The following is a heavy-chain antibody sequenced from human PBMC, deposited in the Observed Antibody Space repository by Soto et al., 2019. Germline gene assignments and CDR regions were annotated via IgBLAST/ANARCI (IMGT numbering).Heavy chain of an antibody. CDR1: GFTFSSYT. D-gene: IGHD4-17*01. J-gene: IGHJ4*02. V-gene: IGHV3-33*01. CDR3: ARVSRKDGYGGLPAFDY. Sequence: QVQLGESGGGVVQPGRSLRLSCAASGFTFSSYTMHWVRQAPGKGLERVAVIWYDGSKKSYADSVKGRFTISRDNSKNTVYLQMNSLRVDDTAVYYCARVSRKDGYGGLPAFDYWGQVTLVTVAS. CDR2: IWYDGSKK.